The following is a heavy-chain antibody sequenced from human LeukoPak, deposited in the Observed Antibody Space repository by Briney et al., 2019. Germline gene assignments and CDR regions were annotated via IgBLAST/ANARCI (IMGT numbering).Heavy chain of an antibody. Sequence: SETLSLTCTVSGGSIRSYYWSWFRQPPGKGLEWIGYSYYSGSTNYNPSLKSRVTISEDTSKNQFSLKLSSVTAADTAVYYCAGVVEVPAATELWFDPWGQGTLVTVSS. CDR3: AGVVEVPAATELWFDP. D-gene: IGHD2-2*01. V-gene: IGHV4-59*01. J-gene: IGHJ5*02. CDR1: GGSIRSYY. CDR2: SYYSGST.